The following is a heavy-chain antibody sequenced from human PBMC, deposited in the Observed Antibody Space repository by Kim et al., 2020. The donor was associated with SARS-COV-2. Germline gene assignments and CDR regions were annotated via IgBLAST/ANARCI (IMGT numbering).Heavy chain of an antibody. CDR2: K. Sequence: KFYVDSVKGRFTLSRDNANNSIYLQMNSLRVEDTAVYFCARDGSGGYLNLWGRGTLVSVSS. CDR3: ARDGSGGYLNL. D-gene: IGHD1-26*01. J-gene: IGHJ2*01. V-gene: IGHV3-7*01.